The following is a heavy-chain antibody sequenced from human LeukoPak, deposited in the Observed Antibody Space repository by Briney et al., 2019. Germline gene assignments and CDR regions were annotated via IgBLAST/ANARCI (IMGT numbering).Heavy chain of an antibody. CDR2: ISSTSSYI. J-gene: IGHJ4*02. D-gene: IGHD3-10*01. CDR3: ARCYASGSYGIDY. Sequence: GGSLRLSCAASGFTFGSYSMNWVRQVPGKGLQWVSSISSTSSYIYYADSVKGRFTVSRDNATNSLSLQMNSLGAEDTAVYYCARCYASGSYGIDYWGQGTLVTVSS. CDR1: GFTFGSYS. V-gene: IGHV3-21*01.